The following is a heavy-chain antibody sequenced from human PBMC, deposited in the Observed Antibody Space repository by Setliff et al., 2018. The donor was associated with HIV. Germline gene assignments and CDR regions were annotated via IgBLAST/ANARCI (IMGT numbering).Heavy chain of an antibody. Sequence: GASVKVSCKISGYNLSELSMHWVRQAPGKGLEWMVGFNPEEGKTIYAQKFQVRVTMTEDTSTDTAFIDLNNLRSEDTAVYYCSASISSRHYYGSALWGRGTLVTVSS. CDR3: SASISSRHYYGSAL. D-gene: IGHD3-10*01. CDR1: GYNLSELS. V-gene: IGHV1-24*01. CDR2: FNPEEGKT. J-gene: IGHJ2*01.